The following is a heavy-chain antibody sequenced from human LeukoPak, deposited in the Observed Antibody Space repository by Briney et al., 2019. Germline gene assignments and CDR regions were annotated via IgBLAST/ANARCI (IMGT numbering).Heavy chain of an antibody. D-gene: IGHD6-19*01. V-gene: IGHV4-59*12. Sequence: SETLSLTCTVSGGSISSYYWSWIRQPPGKGLEWIGYIYYSGSTNYNPSLKSRVTISVDTSKNQFSLRLSSVTAADTAVYYCAGTVMQWLGEYAFDIWGQGTMVTVSS. CDR2: IYYSGST. CDR3: AGTVMQWLGEYAFDI. CDR1: GGSISSYY. J-gene: IGHJ3*02.